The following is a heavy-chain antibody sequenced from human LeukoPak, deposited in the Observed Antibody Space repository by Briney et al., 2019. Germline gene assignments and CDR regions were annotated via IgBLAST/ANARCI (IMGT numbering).Heavy chain of an antibody. Sequence: SVKVSCKASGGTFSSYAISWVRQAPGQGLEWMGGIIPIFGTANYAQKFQGRVTITADESTSTAYMELSSLRSEDTAVYYCARDPPRTLDYYYGMDVWGQGTTVTVSS. CDR1: GGTFSSYA. V-gene: IGHV1-69*13. J-gene: IGHJ6*02. CDR2: IIPIFGTA. CDR3: ARDPPRTLDYYYGMDV.